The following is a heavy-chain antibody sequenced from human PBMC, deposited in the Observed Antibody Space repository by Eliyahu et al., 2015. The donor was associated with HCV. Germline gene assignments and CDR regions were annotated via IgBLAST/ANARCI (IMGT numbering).Heavy chain of an antibody. J-gene: IGHJ6*02. D-gene: IGHD3-22*01. CDR3: ARCDLYYDSSGYPTPYYGMDV. CDR1: XGSIXXGGYY. Sequence: QVQLQESGPGLVKPSQTLSLXCTVSXGSIXXGGYYWSWIRQHPGKGLEWIGYIYYSGSTYYNPSLKSRVTISVDTSKNQFSLKLSSVTAADTAVYYCARCDLYYDSSGYPTPYYGMDVWGQGTTVTVSS. V-gene: IGHV4-31*03. CDR2: IYYSGST.